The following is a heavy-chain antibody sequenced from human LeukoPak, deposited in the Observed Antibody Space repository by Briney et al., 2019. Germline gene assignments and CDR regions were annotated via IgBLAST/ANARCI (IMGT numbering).Heavy chain of an antibody. D-gene: IGHD1-26*01. CDR3: ARVGEGRYYQYYYMDV. Sequence: PGGSLRLSCAASGFTFSNFVMNWVRQAPGKGLEYVSAISKNGGNTYYANSVKGRFSISRDNSKNTLYLQMGSLRTEDMAVYYCARVGEGRYYQYYYMDVWGKGTTVTVSS. V-gene: IGHV3-64*01. CDR1: GFTFSNFV. J-gene: IGHJ6*03. CDR2: ISKNGGNT.